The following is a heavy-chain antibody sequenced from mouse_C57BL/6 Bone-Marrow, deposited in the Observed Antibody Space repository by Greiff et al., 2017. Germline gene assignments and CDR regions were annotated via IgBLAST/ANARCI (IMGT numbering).Heavy chain of an antibody. Sequence: VQLQQSGAELARPGASVKMSCKASGYTFTSYTMHWVKQRPGQGLEWIGYINPSSGYTKYNQKFKDKATLTADKSSSTAYMQMSSLTSEDSAVYYCARMGYYGSIDYWGQGTTLTVSS. J-gene: IGHJ2*01. D-gene: IGHD1-1*01. CDR3: ARMGYYGSIDY. CDR2: INPSSGYT. CDR1: GYTFTSYT. V-gene: IGHV1-4*01.